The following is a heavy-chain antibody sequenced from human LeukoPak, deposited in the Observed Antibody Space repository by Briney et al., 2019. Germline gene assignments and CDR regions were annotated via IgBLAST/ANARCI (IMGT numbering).Heavy chain of an antibody. Sequence: VASVKVSCKASGGTFSSYAISWVRQAPGQGLEWMGRIIPILGIANYAQKFQGRVTITADKSTSTAYMELRSLRSDDTAVYFCAREGLTTHIDYWGQGTLVTVSS. J-gene: IGHJ4*02. CDR2: IIPILGIA. CDR3: AREGLTTHIDY. V-gene: IGHV1-69*04. CDR1: GGTFSSYA. D-gene: IGHD4-11*01.